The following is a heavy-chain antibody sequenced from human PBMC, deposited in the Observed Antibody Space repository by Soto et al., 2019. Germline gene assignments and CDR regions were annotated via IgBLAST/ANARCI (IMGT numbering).Heavy chain of an antibody. CDR1: GYTFTSYG. CDR2: INAANGDT. J-gene: IGHJ5*02. Sequence: ASVKVSCKASGYTFTSYGIHWVRQAPGQRLEWMGWINAANGDTKYAPKFQGRVTITRDTSISTAYMELSRLRSDDTAVYYCARGIRITIFGVVINHNWFDPWGQGTLVTVSS. CDR3: ARGIRITIFGVVINHNWFDP. D-gene: IGHD3-3*01. V-gene: IGHV1-3*01.